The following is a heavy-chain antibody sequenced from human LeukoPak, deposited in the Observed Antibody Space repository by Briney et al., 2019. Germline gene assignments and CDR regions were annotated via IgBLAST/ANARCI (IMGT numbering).Heavy chain of an antibody. CDR2: IYYSGST. CDR3: ARGYRGPGNDAFDI. J-gene: IGHJ3*02. D-gene: IGHD3-10*01. Sequence: PSETLSLTCTVSGGSISSYYWSWIRQPPGKGLEWIGYIYYSGSTNYNPSLKSRVTISVDTSKNQFSLKLSSVTAADTAVYYCARGYRGPGNDAFDIWGQGTMVTVAS. CDR1: GGSISSYY. V-gene: IGHV4-59*01.